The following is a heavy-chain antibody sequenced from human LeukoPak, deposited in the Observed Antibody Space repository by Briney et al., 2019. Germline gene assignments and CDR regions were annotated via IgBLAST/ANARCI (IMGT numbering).Heavy chain of an antibody. CDR1: GFTFSNAW. CDR3: TTSDDDYVWGSYRYTSHYYYYMDV. CDR2: IKSKTDGGTT. Sequence: GGSLRLSCAASGFTFSNAWMSWVRQAPGKGLEWVGRIKSKTDGGTTGYAAPVKGRFTISRDDSKNTLYLQTNSLKTEDTAVYYCTTSDDDYVWGSYRYTSHYYYYMDVWGKGTTVTISS. D-gene: IGHD3-16*02. V-gene: IGHV3-15*01. J-gene: IGHJ6*03.